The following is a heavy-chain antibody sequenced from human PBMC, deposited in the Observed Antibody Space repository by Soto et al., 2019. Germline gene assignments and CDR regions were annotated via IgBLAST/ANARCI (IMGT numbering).Heavy chain of an antibody. V-gene: IGHV4-59*01. J-gene: IGHJ5*02. D-gene: IGHD3-9*01. CDR1: GGSISSYY. Sequence: SETLSLTCTVSGGSISSYYWSWIRQPPGKGLEWIGYIYYSGSTNYNPSLKSRVTISVDTSKNQFSLKLSSVTAADTAVYYCARNYDILTGSPGWFDPWGQGTLVTV. CDR2: IYYSGST. CDR3: ARNYDILTGSPGWFDP.